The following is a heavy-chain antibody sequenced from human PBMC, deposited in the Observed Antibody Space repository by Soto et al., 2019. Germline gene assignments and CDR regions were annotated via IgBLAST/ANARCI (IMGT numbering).Heavy chain of an antibody. CDR1: GFTFSNYW. D-gene: IGHD2-2*01. Sequence: GGSLRLSCAASGFTFSNYWMSWVRQAPGKGLECVANIKEDGSEKYYVDSVKGRFTNSRDNAKNSLYLQMNSLRAEDTAVYYCARDRWIVVVPAAMDTDYMDVWGKGTTVTVSS. CDR3: ARDRWIVVVPAAMDTDYMDV. J-gene: IGHJ6*03. CDR2: IKEDGSEK. V-gene: IGHV3-7*01.